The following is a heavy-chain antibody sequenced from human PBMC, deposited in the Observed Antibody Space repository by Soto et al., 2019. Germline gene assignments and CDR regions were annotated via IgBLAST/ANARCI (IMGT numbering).Heavy chain of an antibody. CDR3: ARDKGPPYYDFWSGYYAGNMDV. CDR2: ISSSSSTI. J-gene: IGHJ6*02. D-gene: IGHD3-3*01. CDR1: GFTFSSYS. V-gene: IGHV3-48*02. Sequence: GGSLRLSXAASGFTFSSYSMNWVRQAPGKGLEWVSYISSSSSTIYYADSVKGRFTISRDNAKNSLYLQMNSLRDEDTAVYYCARDKGPPYYDFWSGYYAGNMDVWGQGTTVTVSS.